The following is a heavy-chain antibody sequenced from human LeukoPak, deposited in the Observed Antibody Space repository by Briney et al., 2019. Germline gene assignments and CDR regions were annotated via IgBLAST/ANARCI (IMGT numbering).Heavy chain of an antibody. CDR1: GLTFASYA. CDR2: FSASGNYT. D-gene: IGHD1-26*01. CDR3: AKDRRELDY. J-gene: IGHJ4*02. V-gene: IGHV3-23*01. Sequence: GGSLRLSCAASGLTFASYAMSWVRQAPGKGLEWVSTFSASGNYTYYADSVKGRFTISRDNSKNTLYLQMNSLRVEDTAVYYCAKDRRELDYWGQGTLVTVSS.